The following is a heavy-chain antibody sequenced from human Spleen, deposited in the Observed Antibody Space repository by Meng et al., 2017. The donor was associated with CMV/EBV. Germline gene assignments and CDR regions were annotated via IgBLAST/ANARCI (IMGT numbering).Heavy chain of an antibody. J-gene: IGHJ6*02. D-gene: IGHD4-17*01. CDR3: ARTSTVTTHGMDV. V-gene: IGHV1-18*01. CDR2: ISAYNGNT. Sequence: ASVKVSCKASGYTFTSYGISWVRQAPGQGLEWMGWISAYNGNTNYAQKLQGRVTMTRDTSISTAYMELSRLRSDDTAVYYCARTSTVTTHGMDVWGQGTTVTVSS. CDR1: GYTFTSYG.